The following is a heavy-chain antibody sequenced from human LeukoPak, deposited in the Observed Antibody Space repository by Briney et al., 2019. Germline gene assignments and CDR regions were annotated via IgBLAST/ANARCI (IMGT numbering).Heavy chain of an antibody. CDR1: GYSFTSYW. CDR2: IDPSDSYT. Sequence: GESLKISCKGSGYSFTSYWISWVRQMPGKGLEWMGRIDPSDSYTNYSQSFQGHVTISADKSINTAYLQWSSLKASDTAMYYFARLLLGELSDAFDIWGQGTMVTVSS. J-gene: IGHJ3*02. V-gene: IGHV5-10-1*01. CDR3: ARLLLGELSDAFDI. D-gene: IGHD3-16*02.